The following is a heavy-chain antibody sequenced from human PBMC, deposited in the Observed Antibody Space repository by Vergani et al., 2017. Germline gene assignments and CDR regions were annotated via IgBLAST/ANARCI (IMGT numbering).Heavy chain of an antibody. D-gene: IGHD1-26*01. CDR1: GGSISSSNW. CDR3: AGDRRFRGSYFHLGL. J-gene: IGHJ1*01. CDR2: IYHSGST. V-gene: IGHV4-4*03. Sequence: QVQLQESGPGLVKPPGTLSLTCAVSGGSISSSNWWSWVRQPPGKGLEWIGEIYHSGSTNYNPSLKSRVSMSLDTSKNQFSLHLTSVTAADSATYYCAGDRRFRGSYFHLGLWGQGALVNVSS.